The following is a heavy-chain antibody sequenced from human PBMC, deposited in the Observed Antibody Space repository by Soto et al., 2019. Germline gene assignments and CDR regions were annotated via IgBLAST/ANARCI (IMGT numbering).Heavy chain of an antibody. Sequence: ASVKVSCKASGGTFSSYAISWVRQAPGQGLEWMGGIIPIFGTANYAQKFQGGVTITADKSTSTAYMELSSLRSEDTAVYYCARVADIVVVPAADYYYYGMDVWGQGTTVTVSS. CDR1: GGTFSSYA. CDR3: ARVADIVVVPAADYYYYGMDV. CDR2: IIPIFGTA. V-gene: IGHV1-69*06. J-gene: IGHJ6*02. D-gene: IGHD2-2*01.